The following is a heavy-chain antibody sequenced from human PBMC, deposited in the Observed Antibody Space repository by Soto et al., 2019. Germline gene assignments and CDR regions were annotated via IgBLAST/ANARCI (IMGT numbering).Heavy chain of an antibody. CDR1: GFTFSSYG. J-gene: IGHJ4*02. CDR2: IWYDGSNK. D-gene: IGHD5-18*01. Sequence: HPGGSLRLSCAASGFTFSSYGMHWVRQAPGKGLEWVAVIWYDGSNKYYADSVKGRFTISRDNSKNTLYLQVNSLRAEDTAVYYCAREGAGGYLSTSFWGQGTLVTVSS. V-gene: IGHV3-33*01. CDR3: AREGAGGYLSTSF.